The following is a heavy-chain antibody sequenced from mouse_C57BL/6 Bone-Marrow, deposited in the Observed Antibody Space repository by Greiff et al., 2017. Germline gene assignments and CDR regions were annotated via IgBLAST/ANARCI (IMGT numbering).Heavy chain of an antibody. CDR2: INPYNGGT. J-gene: IGHJ3*01. Sequence: VQLQQSGPVLVKPGASVKMSCKASGYTFTDYYMNWVKQSHGKSLEWIGVINPYNGGTSYNQKFKGKATLTVDKSSSTAYMELNSLTSEDSAVYYCASRDDYEWFAYWGQGTLVTVSA. CDR3: ASRDDYEWFAY. V-gene: IGHV1-19*01. D-gene: IGHD2-4*01. CDR1: GYTFTDYY.